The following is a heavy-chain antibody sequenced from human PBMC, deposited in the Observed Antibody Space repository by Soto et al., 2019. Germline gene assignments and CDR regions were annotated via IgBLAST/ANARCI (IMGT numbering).Heavy chain of an antibody. J-gene: IGHJ6*03. CDR3: ARESGGATATLDYYYFYMDV. CDR1: GDSFNDYY. CDR2: INPNSGVT. V-gene: IGHV1-2*04. D-gene: IGHD5-12*01. Sequence: VQLVQSGAEVKKPGASVKVSCKSSGDSFNDYYLHWVRQAPGQGLEWMGWINPNSGVTKYAQKFQGWVTMTRDTSIRTVSMELSRLRSDDTAVYYCARESGGATATLDYYYFYMDVWGKGTTVTVSS.